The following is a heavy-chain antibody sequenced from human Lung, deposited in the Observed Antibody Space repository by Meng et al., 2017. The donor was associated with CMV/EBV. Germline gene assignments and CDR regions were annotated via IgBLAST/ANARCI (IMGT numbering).Heavy chain of an antibody. J-gene: IGHJ4*02. CDR3: ARISDMTGTTYYFDY. Sequence: GGSXRLXCAASGFTFSSYWMSWVRQAPGKGLEWVANIKQDGSEKYYVDSVKGRFTISRDNAKNSLYLKMNSLRAEDTAVYYCARISDMTGTTYYFDYWGQETLVTVSS. D-gene: IGHD1-20*01. V-gene: IGHV3-7*01. CDR1: GFTFSSYW. CDR2: IKQDGSEK.